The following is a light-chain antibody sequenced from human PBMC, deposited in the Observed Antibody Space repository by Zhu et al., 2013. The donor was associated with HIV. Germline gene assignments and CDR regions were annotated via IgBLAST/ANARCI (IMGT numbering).Light chain of an antibody. CDR3: ATWDDSLSAWV. Sequence: QSVLTQPPSVSGAPGQRVTISCTGTSSNFGADYDVQWYQQLPGTAPKLLIYGNNNRPSGVPDRFSGSKSGTSASLAISGLRSEDEADYYCATWDDSLSAWVFGGGTKLTVL. J-gene: IGLJ3*02. V-gene: IGLV1-40*01. CDR1: SSNFGADYD. CDR2: GNN.